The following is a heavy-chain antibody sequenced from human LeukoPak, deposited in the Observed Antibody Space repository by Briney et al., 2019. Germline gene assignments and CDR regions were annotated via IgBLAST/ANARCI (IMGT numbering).Heavy chain of an antibody. CDR2: IGTAGDT. D-gene: IGHD3-16*01. CDR1: GFTFSSYD. V-gene: IGHV3-13*01. CDR3: AREGGAGNAFDI. Sequence: GGSLRLSCAASGFTFSSYDMHWVRHATGKGLEWVSAIGTAGDTYYPGSVKGRFTISRENAKNSLYLQMNSLRAGDTAVYYCAREGGAGNAFDIWGQGTMVTVSS. J-gene: IGHJ3*02.